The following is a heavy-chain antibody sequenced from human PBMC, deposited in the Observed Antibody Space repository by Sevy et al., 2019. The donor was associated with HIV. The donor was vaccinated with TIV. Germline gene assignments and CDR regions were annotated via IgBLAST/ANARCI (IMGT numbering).Heavy chain of an antibody. CDR2: ISSSSSTI. CDR3: AGEGWLQFGDAFDI. J-gene: IGHJ3*02. CDR1: EFTFSSYS. Sequence: GGSLRLSCAASEFTFSSYSMNWVRQAPGKGLEWVSYISSSSSTIYYADSVKGRFTISRDNAKNSLYLQMNSLRDEDTAVYYCAGEGWLQFGDAFDIWGQGTMVTVSS. D-gene: IGHD5-12*01. V-gene: IGHV3-48*02.